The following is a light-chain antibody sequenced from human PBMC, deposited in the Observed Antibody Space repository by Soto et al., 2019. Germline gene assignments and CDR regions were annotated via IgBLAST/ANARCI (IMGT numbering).Light chain of an antibody. J-gene: IGKJ4*01. V-gene: IGKV1-13*02. CDR2: DAS. CDR1: QDISNY. CDR3: QQFNIYPLT. Sequence: IQMTQSPSSLSASVGDRVTITCQASQDISNYLNWYQQRPGKAPKLLIYDASTLESGVPSRFSGSGSGTDFTLTISSLQPEDSATYYCQQFNIYPLTFGGGTKVDIK.